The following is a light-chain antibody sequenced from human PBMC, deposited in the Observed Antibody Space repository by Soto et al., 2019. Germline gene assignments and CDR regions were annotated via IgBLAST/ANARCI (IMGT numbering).Light chain of an antibody. CDR2: STN. Sequence: QSVLTQPPSVSGAPGQRVTISCTGGGSNIGSGYDVHWYQQVPGTAPKLVIYSTNQRPSGVPDRFSGSKSGTSASLAISGLRSEDEADYYCSAWDDSLSGHVVFGGGTKVTVL. CDR3: SAWDDSLSGHVV. CDR1: GSNIGSGYD. J-gene: IGLJ2*01. V-gene: IGLV1-47*02.